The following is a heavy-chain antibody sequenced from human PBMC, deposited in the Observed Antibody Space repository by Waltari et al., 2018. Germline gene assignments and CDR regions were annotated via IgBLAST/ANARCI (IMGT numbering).Heavy chain of an antibody. J-gene: IGHJ4*02. CDR1: GFSFSDAW. CDR3: TTDRRRGYDPQFDY. Sequence: EVQLVESGGGLVKPGGSLRLSCAASGFSFSDAWMSWVSLAPGKGLGWGGRIRSKADGGTIDYAAPGKGRLTISRDDSKTTLYMQLNSLKDEDTAVYYCTTDRRRGYDPQFDYWGQGTLVTVSS. V-gene: IGHV3-15*01. CDR2: IRSKADGGTI. D-gene: IGHD5-12*01.